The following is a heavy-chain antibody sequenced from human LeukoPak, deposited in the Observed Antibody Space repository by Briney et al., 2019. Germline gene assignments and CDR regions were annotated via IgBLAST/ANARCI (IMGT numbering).Heavy chain of an antibody. J-gene: IGHJ3*02. Sequence: SETLSLTCTVSGGSISSGGYYWSWIRQHPGKGLEWIGYIYYSGSTYYNPSLKSRVTISVDTSKNQFSLKLSSVTAADTAVYYCAREKIGDSSGYPDAFDIWGQGTMVTVSS. CDR1: GGSISSGGYY. CDR2: IYYSGST. D-gene: IGHD3-22*01. CDR3: AREKIGDSSGYPDAFDI. V-gene: IGHV4-31*03.